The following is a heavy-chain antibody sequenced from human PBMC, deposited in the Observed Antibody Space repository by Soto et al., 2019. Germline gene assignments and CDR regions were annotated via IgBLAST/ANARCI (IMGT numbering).Heavy chain of an antibody. D-gene: IGHD5-18*01. Sequence: ASVNVSCKASGYTFTSYYMHWVRQAPGQGLEWMGIINPSGGSTSYAQKFQGRVTMTRDTSTSTVYMELSSLRSEDTAVYYCARDRGGYSYGYGYYYYYMDVWGKGTTVTVSS. J-gene: IGHJ6*03. CDR1: GYTFTSYY. CDR2: INPSGGST. CDR3: ARDRGGYSYGYGYYYYYMDV. V-gene: IGHV1-46*03.